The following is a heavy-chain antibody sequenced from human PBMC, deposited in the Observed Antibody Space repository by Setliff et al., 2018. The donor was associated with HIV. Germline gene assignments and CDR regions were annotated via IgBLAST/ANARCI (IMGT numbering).Heavy chain of an antibody. CDR2: ISTYKGNT. J-gene: IGHJ3*02. V-gene: IGHV1-18*04. CDR1: GYTFTSYG. CDR3: ARAGGFCNAATCLRGYDAFDI. D-gene: IGHD2-15*01. Sequence: ASVKVSCKASGYTFTSYGISWVRQAPGQGLEWMGWISTYKGNTNYAQILQGRVTVTTDTSTSTAYMELRSLRSDDTAVYYCARAGGFCNAATCLRGYDAFDIWGQGTTVTVSS.